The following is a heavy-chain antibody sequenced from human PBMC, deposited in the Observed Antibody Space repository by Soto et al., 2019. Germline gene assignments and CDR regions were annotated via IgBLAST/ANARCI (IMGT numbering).Heavy chain of an antibody. D-gene: IGHD4-4*01. CDR1: GFTFSSYS. CDR2: ISSSSSYI. CDR3: AREVTTGSHYYYYYYMDV. J-gene: IGHJ6*03. Sequence: GGSLRLSCAASGFTFSSYSMNWVRQAPGKGLEWVSSISSSSSYIYYANSVKGRFTISRDNAKNSLYLQMNSLRAEDTAVYYCAREVTTGSHYYYYYYMDVWGKGTTVTVSS. V-gene: IGHV3-21*01.